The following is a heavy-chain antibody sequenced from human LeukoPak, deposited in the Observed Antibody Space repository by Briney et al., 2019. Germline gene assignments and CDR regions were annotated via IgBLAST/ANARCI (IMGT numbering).Heavy chain of an antibody. J-gene: IGHJ4*02. V-gene: IGHV5-51*01. CDR3: AIPPGYCGSDCSFDH. Sequence: GESLKITCEGSGYSFSNYWIGWVRQMPGKGLEWMGIIYPGDYETRYSPSFQGLVTISVDKSISTAYLQWGSLKASDTAMYYCAIPPGYCGSDCSFDHWGQGTLVTVSS. CDR1: GYSFSNYW. D-gene: IGHD2-21*02. CDR2: IYPGDYET.